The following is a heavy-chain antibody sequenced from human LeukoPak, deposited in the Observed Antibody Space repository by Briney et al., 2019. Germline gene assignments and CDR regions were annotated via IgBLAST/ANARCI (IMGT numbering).Heavy chain of an antibody. Sequence: SETLSLTCTVSGGSISTYYWSWIRQPPGKGLEWIGYIYYSGSTNYNPSLKSRVTMSVDTSKNQFSLKLSSVTAADTAVCYCAREGEHYYYYGMDVWGQGTTVTVSS. J-gene: IGHJ6*02. CDR3: AREGEHYYYYGMDV. D-gene: IGHD1/OR15-1a*01. CDR1: GGSISTYY. CDR2: IYYSGST. V-gene: IGHV4-59*12.